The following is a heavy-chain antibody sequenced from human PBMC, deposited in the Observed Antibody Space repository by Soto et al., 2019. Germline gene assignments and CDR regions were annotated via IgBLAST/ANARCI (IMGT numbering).Heavy chain of an antibody. CDR2: IIPTFGTP. D-gene: IGHD3-10*01. V-gene: IGHV1-69*01. CDR3: ARVRNYGSGSYSF. CDR1: GGPFSSFA. J-gene: IGHJ4*02. Sequence: QVQLVQSGAEVKKPGSSVKVSCKVSGGPFSSFAIAWVRQAPGQGLEWMGGIIPTFGTPNYAQKFQGRVTISADDSTTTAHMELRSLRSEDPAVYFCARVRNYGSGSYSFWGQGTLVTVSS.